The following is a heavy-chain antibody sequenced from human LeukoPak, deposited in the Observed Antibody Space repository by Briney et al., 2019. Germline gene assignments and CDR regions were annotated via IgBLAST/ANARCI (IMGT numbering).Heavy chain of an antibody. D-gene: IGHD6-13*01. CDR3: ARAVGSSRNYYYYYMDV. CDR1: GFTFSSYA. J-gene: IGHJ6*03. CDR2: ISYDGSNK. V-gene: IGHV3-30*04. Sequence: PGGSLRLSCAASGFTFSSYAMHWVRQAPGKGLEWVAVISYDGSNKYYADSVKGRFTISRDNSKNTLYLQMNSLRAEDTAVYYCARAVGSSRNYYYYYMDVWGKGTTVTVSS.